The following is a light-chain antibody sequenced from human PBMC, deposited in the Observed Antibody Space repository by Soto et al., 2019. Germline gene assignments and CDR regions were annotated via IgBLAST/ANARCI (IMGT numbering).Light chain of an antibody. V-gene: IGKV3-20*01. J-gene: IGKJ1*01. CDR2: GAS. Sequence: EIVLTQSPGTLSLSPGERATLSCRASQSVGSNYLAWYQQKPGQAPSLLIYGASGRATGIPDRFSGSGSGTDFTLTITRLEPEDFAVYYCQQYGNSPQTFGQGTKVEIK. CDR1: QSVGSNY. CDR3: QQYGNSPQT.